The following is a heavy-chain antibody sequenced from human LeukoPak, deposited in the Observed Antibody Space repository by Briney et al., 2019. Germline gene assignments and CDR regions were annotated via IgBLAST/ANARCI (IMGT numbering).Heavy chain of an antibody. CDR2: IYTSGST. Sequence: SETLSLTCTVSGGSIISGSYYWSWLRQPAGKGLEWIGRIYTSGSTNYNPSHKSRVTISVDTSKNQFSLKLSSVTAADTAVYYCAASGSYYIASGLSAEYFQHWGQGTLVTVSS. J-gene: IGHJ1*01. CDR1: GGSIISGSYY. D-gene: IGHD1-26*01. V-gene: IGHV4-61*02. CDR3: AASGSYYIASGLSAEYFQH.